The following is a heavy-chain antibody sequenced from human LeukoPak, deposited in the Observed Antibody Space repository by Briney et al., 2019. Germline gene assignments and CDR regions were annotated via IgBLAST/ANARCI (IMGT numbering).Heavy chain of an antibody. D-gene: IGHD3-22*01. Sequence: PGGSLRLSCAASGFTFDDYAMHWVRQAPGKGLEWVSLISWDGGSTYYADSVKGRFTISRDNSKNSLYLQMNSLRAEDTALYYCAKGGTDSSGYYCLDYWGQGTLVTVSS. CDR1: GFTFDDYA. CDR2: ISWDGGST. J-gene: IGHJ4*02. CDR3: AKGGTDSSGYYCLDY. V-gene: IGHV3-43D*03.